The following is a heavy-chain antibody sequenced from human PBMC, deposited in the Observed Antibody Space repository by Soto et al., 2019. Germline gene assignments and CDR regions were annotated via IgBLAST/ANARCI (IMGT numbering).Heavy chain of an antibody. Sequence: QVQLQESGPGLVTPSGTLSLTCTVSGVSLSNIYWWSWVRQPPGKGLEWIGEISHSESTAYNPSLKSRVTISMDKPKNQFFLKLNSVTAADTAIYYCARHSGTSQGDWGQGTLVTVSS. CDR1: GVSLSNIYW. J-gene: IGHJ1*01. CDR3: ARHSGTSQGD. V-gene: IGHV4-4*02. CDR2: ISHSEST. D-gene: IGHD3-10*01.